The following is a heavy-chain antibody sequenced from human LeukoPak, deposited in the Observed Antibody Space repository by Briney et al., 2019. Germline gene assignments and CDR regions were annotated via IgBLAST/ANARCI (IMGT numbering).Heavy chain of an antibody. CDR1: GYTFTSYY. CDR2: INPSGGST. V-gene: IGHV1-46*01. D-gene: IGHD2-2*01. Sequence: ASVKVSCKASGYTFTSYYMHWVRQAPGQGLEWMGIINPSGGSTSYAQKLQGRVTMTTDTSTSTAYMELRSLRSDDTAVYYCARDPIVVVPAAPDYWGQGTLVTVSS. J-gene: IGHJ4*02. CDR3: ARDPIVVVPAAPDY.